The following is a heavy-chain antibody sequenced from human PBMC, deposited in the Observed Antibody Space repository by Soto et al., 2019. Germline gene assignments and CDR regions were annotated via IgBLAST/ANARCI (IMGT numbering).Heavy chain of an antibody. CDR1: GFTFDDYA. CDR3: AKDIASSGWYAVGNAFDI. D-gene: IGHD6-19*01. J-gene: IGHJ3*02. V-gene: IGHV3-9*01. Sequence: EVQLVESGGGLVQPGRSLRLSCAASGFTFDDYAMHWVRQAPGKGLKWVSGISWNSGSIGYADSVKGRFTISRDNAKNSLYLQMNSLRAEDTALYYCAKDIASSGWYAVGNAFDIWGQGTMVTVSS. CDR2: ISWNSGSI.